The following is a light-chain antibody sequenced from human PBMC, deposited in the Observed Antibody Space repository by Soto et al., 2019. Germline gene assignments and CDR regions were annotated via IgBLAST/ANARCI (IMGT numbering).Light chain of an antibody. J-gene: IGLJ1*01. CDR2: EVS. CDR3: SAYTSTSTLYV. V-gene: IGLV2-14*01. CDR1: SSDVGGYSS. Sequence: QSALTQPASVSGSPGQSITISCTGTSSDVGGYSSVSWYQQLPGKAPKLMIFEVSNRPSGVSSRFSGSKSGNTASLTISGLQADDEAYYYCSAYTSTSTLYVFGTGTKVTVL.